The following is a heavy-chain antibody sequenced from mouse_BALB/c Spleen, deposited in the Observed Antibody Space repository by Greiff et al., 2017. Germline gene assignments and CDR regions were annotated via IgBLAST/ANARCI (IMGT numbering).Heavy chain of an antibody. Sequence: EVKVVESGGGLVQPGGSRKLSCAASGFTFSSFGMHWVRQAPEKGLEWVAYISSGSSTIYYADTVKGRFTISRDNPKNTLFLQMTSLRSEDTAMYYCARSPYYRPDYAMDYWGQGTSVTVSS. CDR2: ISSGSSTI. CDR1: GFTFSSFG. CDR3: ARSPYYRPDYAMDY. D-gene: IGHD2-14*01. V-gene: IGHV5-17*02. J-gene: IGHJ4*01.